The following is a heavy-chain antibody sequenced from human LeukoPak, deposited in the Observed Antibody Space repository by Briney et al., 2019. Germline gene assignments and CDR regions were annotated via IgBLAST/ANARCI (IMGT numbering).Heavy chain of an antibody. J-gene: IGHJ6*02. V-gene: IGHV3-53*05. CDR1: GFTVSSNY. CDR3: ARDRDPITYYDFWSGYYYGMDV. Sequence: GGSLRLSCAASGFTVSSNYMSWVRQAPGKGLEWVSVVSGTGGGTYYADSVKGRFTISRDNSKNTLYLQMNSLRAEDTAVYYCARDRDPITYYDFWSGYYYGMDVWGQGTTVTVSS. D-gene: IGHD3-3*01. CDR2: VSGTGGGT.